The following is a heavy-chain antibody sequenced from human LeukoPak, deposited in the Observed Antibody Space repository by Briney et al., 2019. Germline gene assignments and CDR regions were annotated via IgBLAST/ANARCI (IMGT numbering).Heavy chain of an antibody. CDR1: GFTFSSYA. CDR3: AKSKVPAAIGHYYYYGMDV. D-gene: IGHD2-2*01. J-gene: IGHJ6*02. CDR2: ISGSGGST. V-gene: IGHV3-23*01. Sequence: GGSLRLSCAASGFTFSSYAMSWVRQAPGKGLEWVSAISGSGGSTYYADSVKGRFTISRDNSKNTLYLQMNSLRAEDTAVYYCAKSKVPAAIGHYYYYGMDVWDQGTTVTVSS.